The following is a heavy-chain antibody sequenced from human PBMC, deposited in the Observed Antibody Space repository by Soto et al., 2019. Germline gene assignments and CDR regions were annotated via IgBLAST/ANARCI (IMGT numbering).Heavy chain of an antibody. CDR1: GGTFSSYA. CDR2: IIPICGTG. CDR3: ARKGNRVATKYYYYGMDV. J-gene: IGHJ6*02. Sequence: SVKVSCKASGGTFSSYAISWVRQAPGQGLEWMGGIIPICGTGNYAQKFQGRVTMTADASTSKAYMELSSLRSDDTAVYYCARKGNRVATKYYYYGMDVWGQLTMVTVSS. D-gene: IGHD5-12*01. V-gene: IGHV1-69*13.